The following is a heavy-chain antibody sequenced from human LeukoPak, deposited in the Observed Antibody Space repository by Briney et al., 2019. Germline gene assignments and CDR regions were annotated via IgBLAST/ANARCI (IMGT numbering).Heavy chain of an antibody. Sequence: PGGSLRLSCAASGFTFSSYAMSWVRQAPGKGLEWVSAISGSGGSTYYADSVKGRFTISRDNSKNTLYLQMNSLRDEDTAVYYCAKGEGYDYGDWIDYWGQGTLVTVSS. CDR2: ISGSGGST. D-gene: IGHD4-17*01. V-gene: IGHV3-23*01. J-gene: IGHJ4*02. CDR3: AKGEGYDYGDWIDY. CDR1: GFTFSSYA.